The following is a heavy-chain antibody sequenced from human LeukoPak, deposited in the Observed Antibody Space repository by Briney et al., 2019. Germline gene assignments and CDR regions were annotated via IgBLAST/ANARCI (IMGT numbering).Heavy chain of an antibody. V-gene: IGHV4-34*01. CDR1: GGSFSGYW. D-gene: IGHD5-18*01. CDR2: IKHSGST. J-gene: IGHJ6*02. Sequence: SETLSLTCAVYGGSFSGYWWCWIRQPPGKGLEWIGEIKHSGSTNYNPSLKSRVTISVDTSKNQFSLNLSSVTAADTAVYYCARVPAMDGNYYYYYGMDVWGQGTTVTVSS. CDR3: ARVPAMDGNYYYYYGMDV.